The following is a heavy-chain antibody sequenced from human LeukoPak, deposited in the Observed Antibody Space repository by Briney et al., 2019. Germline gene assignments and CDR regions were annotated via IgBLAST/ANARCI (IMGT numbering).Heavy chain of an antibody. J-gene: IGHJ6*02. CDR2: ISAYNGNT. CDR3: ARAKQQLVFYYYYGMDV. CDR1: GYTFTSHG. V-gene: IGHV1-18*01. D-gene: IGHD6-13*01. Sequence: ASVKVSCKASGYTFTSHGISWVRQAPGQGLEWMGWISAYNGNTNYAQKLQGRVTMTTDTSTSTAYMELRSLRSDDTAVYYCARAKQQLVFYYYYGMDVWGQGTTVTVSS.